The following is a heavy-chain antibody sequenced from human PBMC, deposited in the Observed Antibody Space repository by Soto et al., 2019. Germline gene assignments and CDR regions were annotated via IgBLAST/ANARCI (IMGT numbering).Heavy chain of an antibody. J-gene: IGHJ4*02. CDR1: GGSVSGASYY. D-gene: IGHD3-10*01. CDR2: IDHSGAT. CDR3: ARGLDFYGSGSPDLNGY. Sequence: QVQLQESGPGLVQPSETLSLTCTVSGGSVSGASYYWSWIRQLPGKGLEWIGNIDHSGATNYNPSLKTRATISVDTSKKQFSLKLTSVTSADTAVYYCARGLDFYGSGSPDLNGYWGQGTLVTVSS. V-gene: IGHV4-61*01.